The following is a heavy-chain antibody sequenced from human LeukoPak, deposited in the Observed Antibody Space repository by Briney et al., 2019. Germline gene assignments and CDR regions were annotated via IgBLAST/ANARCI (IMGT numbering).Heavy chain of an antibody. CDR3: ARLCNYYDSSGYYYGFDP. Sequence: SETLSLTCTVSGGSISSSSYYWGWIRQPPGKGLEWIGSIYYSGSTYYNPSLKSRVTISVDTSKNQFSLELSSVTAADTAVYYCARLCNYYDSSGYYYGFDPWGQGTLVTVSS. D-gene: IGHD3-22*01. V-gene: IGHV4-39*07. CDR1: GGSISSSSYY. CDR2: IYYSGST. J-gene: IGHJ5*02.